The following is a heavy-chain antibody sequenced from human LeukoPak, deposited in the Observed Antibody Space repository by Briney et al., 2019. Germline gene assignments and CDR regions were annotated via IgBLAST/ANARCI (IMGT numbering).Heavy chain of an antibody. J-gene: IGHJ5*02. D-gene: IGHD2-2*01. CDR1: GHTFTDYY. CDR2: IHPKRGDT. CDR3: ASYASGYNWLKV. Sequence: ASVKVSCKASGHTFTDYYMHWVRQAPGQGLEWMGWIHPKRGDTKYAQIFQGRVTVTRDTSISTAYMELTSLRSDDTAVYYCASYASGYNWLKVWGQGTPVTVSS. V-gene: IGHV1-2*02.